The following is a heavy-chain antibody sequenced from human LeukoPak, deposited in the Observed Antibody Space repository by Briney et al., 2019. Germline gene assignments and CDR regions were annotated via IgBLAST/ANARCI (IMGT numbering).Heavy chain of an antibody. CDR3: ARAGTGDRSAVFDY. CDR1: GAPFSGYY. V-gene: IGHV4-34*01. D-gene: IGHD7-27*01. CDR2: INHDGYT. Sequence: SETLSFTCAVYGAPFSGYYWNWIRKPPGKGLDWIGEINHDGYTNYNPPLESRGTISVDTSKNQFSLKVYSLTAADTAVYFCARAGTGDRSAVFDYWGQEILVTVSS. J-gene: IGHJ4*02.